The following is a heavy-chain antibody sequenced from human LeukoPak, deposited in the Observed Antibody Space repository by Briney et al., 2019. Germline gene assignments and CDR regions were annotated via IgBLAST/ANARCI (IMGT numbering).Heavy chain of an antibody. CDR2: IYSDGST. Sequence: GGSLRLSCAASGFTVSSTFMSWVRQAPGKGLEWVSVIYSDGSTYYADSVKGRFTISRDNSKNTLYLQMNSLRAEDTAVYYCARDRPYCSGDSCIYYFDYWGQGTLVTVSS. V-gene: IGHV3-53*01. J-gene: IGHJ4*02. CDR3: ARDRPYCSGDSCIYYFDY. D-gene: IGHD2-15*01. CDR1: GFTVSSTF.